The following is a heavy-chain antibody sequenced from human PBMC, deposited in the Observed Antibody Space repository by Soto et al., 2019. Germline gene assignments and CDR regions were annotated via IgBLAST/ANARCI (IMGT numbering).Heavy chain of an antibody. V-gene: IGHV1-8*01. CDR1: GYTFTSYD. CDR3: ARVFTVRRGSGSDY. J-gene: IGHJ4*02. D-gene: IGHD1-26*01. Sequence: QVQVVQSGAEVKKHGASVMGSCKASGYTFTSYDIHWVRQATGQGVERMGWMNPYSGNIGYAQKFQGRVTMTRNTTISTAYMELSSLRFEDTAIYYCARVFTVRRGSGSDYWGQGTLVTVSS. CDR2: MNPYSGNI.